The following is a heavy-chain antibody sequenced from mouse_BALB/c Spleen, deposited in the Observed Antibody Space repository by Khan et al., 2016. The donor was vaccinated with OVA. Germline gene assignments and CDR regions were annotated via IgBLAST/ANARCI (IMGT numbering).Heavy chain of an antibody. CDR3: ERGYYGNPLSY. V-gene: IGHV5-4*02. D-gene: IGHD2-1*01. CDR1: GFTFSDYY. Sequence: EVELVESGGGLVKPGGSLKLSCAASGFTFSDYYMYWVRQTPEKRLEWVATISDGGSYTYYPDSVKGRFPISRDDAKNNLYLQMSSLKSEDTAIYYCERGYYGNPLSYWGQGTLVTVSA. CDR2: ISDGGSYT. J-gene: IGHJ3*01.